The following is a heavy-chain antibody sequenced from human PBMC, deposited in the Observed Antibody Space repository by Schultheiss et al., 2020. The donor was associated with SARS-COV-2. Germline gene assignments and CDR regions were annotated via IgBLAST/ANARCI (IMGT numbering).Heavy chain of an antibody. CDR2: ISAYNGNT. CDR1: GYTFTSYG. J-gene: IGHJ6*02. CDR3: ARAVTGTTNYYGMDV. D-gene: IGHD1-7*01. Sequence: ASVKVSCKASGYTFTSYGISWVRQAPGQGLEWMGWISAYNGNTNYAQKLQGRVTMTTDTSTSTAYMELRSLRSDDTAVYYCARAVTGTTNYYGMDVWGQGTTVTVSS. V-gene: IGHV1-18*01.